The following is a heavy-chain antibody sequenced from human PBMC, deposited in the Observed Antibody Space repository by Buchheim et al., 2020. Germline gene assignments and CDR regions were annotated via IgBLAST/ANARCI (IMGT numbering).Heavy chain of an antibody. Sequence: EVQLLESGGGLVQPGGSLRLSCAASGFTFSSYAMSWVRQAPGKGLEWVANIKQDGSEKYYVDSVKGRFTISRDNAKNSLYLQMNSLRAEDTAVYYCARGDYGDYSHWFDPWGQGTL. CDR2: IKQDGSEK. D-gene: IGHD4-17*01. J-gene: IGHJ5*02. CDR3: ARGDYGDYSHWFDP. CDR1: GFTFSSYA. V-gene: IGHV3-7*04.